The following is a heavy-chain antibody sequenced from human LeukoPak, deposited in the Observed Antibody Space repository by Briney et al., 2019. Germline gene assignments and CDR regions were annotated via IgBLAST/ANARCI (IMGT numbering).Heavy chain of an antibody. CDR3: ARDRTIFGVVIPHDAFDI. Sequence: PGGSLRLSCAASGFTFSSYGMTWVRQAPGKGLEWVSYISSSSTIYYADSVKGRFTISRDNAKNSLYLQMNRLRAEETAVYYCARDRTIFGVVIPHDAFDIWGQGTMVTVSS. J-gene: IGHJ3*02. V-gene: IGHV3-48*01. CDR2: ISSSSTI. D-gene: IGHD3-3*01. CDR1: GFTFSSYG.